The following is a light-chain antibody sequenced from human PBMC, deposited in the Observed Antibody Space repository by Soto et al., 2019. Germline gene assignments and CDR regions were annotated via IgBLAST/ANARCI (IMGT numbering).Light chain of an antibody. V-gene: IGKV1-5*03. J-gene: IGKJ1*01. CDR1: QSISTY. CDR2: KAS. Sequence: IQMTQSPSTLSASVGDRVTITCRASQSISTYLAWYRHKPGEAPKLLIYKASTLERGVPSRFSGSGSGTDFTLTISSLQPDDFATYYCQPYNSDSRTFGQGTKV. CDR3: QPYNSDSRT.